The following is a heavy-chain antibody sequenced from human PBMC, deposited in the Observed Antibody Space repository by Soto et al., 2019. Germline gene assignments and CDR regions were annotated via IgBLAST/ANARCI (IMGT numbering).Heavy chain of an antibody. V-gene: IGHV3-53*01. J-gene: IGHJ4*02. Sequence: EVQLVESGGGLIQPGGSLRLSCAASGFTVSSKYMTWVRQAPGKGLGWVSVIYGGGTTYYADSVKGRFTISRDNSKNTLYLQMNSLRAEDTAVDYCVQTTGWPGFDFWGQGTLVTVSS. D-gene: IGHD6-19*01. CDR3: VQTTGWPGFDF. CDR2: IYGGGTT. CDR1: GFTVSSKY.